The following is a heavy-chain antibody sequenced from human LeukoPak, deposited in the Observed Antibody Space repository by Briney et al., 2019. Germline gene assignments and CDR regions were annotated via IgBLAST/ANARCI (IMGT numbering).Heavy chain of an antibody. J-gene: IGHJ4*02. V-gene: IGHV3-74*01. D-gene: IGHD4-17*01. CDR2: INGDGSGT. CDR3: TRSNYGDYG. Sequence: GGSLTLSCAASGFTFSAYSMHWVRQAPGKGLVWVSRINGDGSGTHYADSVKGRFTISRDNAKNTLYLQMNSLRAEDTAVYYCTRSNYGDYGWGQGTLVTVAS. CDR1: GFTFSAYS.